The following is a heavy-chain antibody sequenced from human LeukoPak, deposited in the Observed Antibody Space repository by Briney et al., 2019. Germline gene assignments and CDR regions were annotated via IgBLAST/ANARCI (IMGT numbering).Heavy chain of an antibody. CDR2: IWAYNPNT. Sequence: ASVKVSCKASGYTFTSYGIILLRQAPGQGREGMGLIWAYNPNTNFVQNLQGRVTMTTDTSPSTTHTELPSLTSADPAVYYCASSGYSSGGSCHHGAFHIWAQGTVVPVSS. D-gene: IGHD2-15*01. CDR1: GYTFTSYG. V-gene: IGHV1-18*01. J-gene: IGHJ3*02. CDR3: ASSGYSSGGSCHHGAFHI.